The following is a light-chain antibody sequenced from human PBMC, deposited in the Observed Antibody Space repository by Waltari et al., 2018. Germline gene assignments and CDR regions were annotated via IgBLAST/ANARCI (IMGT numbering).Light chain of an antibody. Sequence: QSALTQPRPVPGSPAQSVPISSPGTSSIVGGYNDVSWYQQHPGKAPKLMIYDVTHRPAGVPDRFSGSKSGNTASLTISGLQAEDEADYYCCSYAGSYVFGTGTKVTVL. V-gene: IGLV2-11*01. CDR3: CSYAGSYV. CDR1: SSIVGGYND. J-gene: IGLJ1*01. CDR2: DVT.